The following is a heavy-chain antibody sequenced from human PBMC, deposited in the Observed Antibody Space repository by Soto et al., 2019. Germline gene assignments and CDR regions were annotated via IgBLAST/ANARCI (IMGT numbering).Heavy chain of an antibody. V-gene: IGHV4-59*08. J-gene: IGHJ4*02. CDR1: GGSISSYY. Sequence: QVQLQESGPGLVKPSETLSLTCTVSGGSISSYYWSWIRQPPGKGLEWIGYIYYSGSTNYNPSPKSRVTISVDTSKNQFSLKLSSVTAADTAVYYCARLVVVPAASYYFDYWGQGTLVTVSS. D-gene: IGHD2-2*01. CDR3: ARLVVVPAASYYFDY. CDR2: IYYSGST.